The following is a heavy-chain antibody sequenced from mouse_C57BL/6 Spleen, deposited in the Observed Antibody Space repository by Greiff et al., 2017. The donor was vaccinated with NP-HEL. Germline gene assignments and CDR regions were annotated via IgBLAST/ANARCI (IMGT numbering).Heavy chain of an antibody. V-gene: IGHV14-2*01. CDR3: VSVTTVVAALDY. D-gene: IGHD1-1*01. Sequence: DVKLQESGAELVKPGASVKLSCTASGFNIKDYYMHWVKQRTEQGLEWIGRIDPEDGGTKYAPKFQGKATITADTSSNTAYLQPSSLTSEDTAVYYFVSVTTVVAALDYLGQGTSLTVSS. CDR2: IDPEDGGT. CDR1: GFNIKDYY. J-gene: IGHJ2*02.